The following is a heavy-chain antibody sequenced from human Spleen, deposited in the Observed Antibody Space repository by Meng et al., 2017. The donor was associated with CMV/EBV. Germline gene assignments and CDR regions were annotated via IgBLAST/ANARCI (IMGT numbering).Heavy chain of an antibody. CDR2: IIPILGIA. J-gene: IGHJ5*02. Sequence: SVKVSCKASGYTFTTYSLSWLRQAPGQGLEWMAWIIPILGIANYAQKFQGRVTITADKSTSTAYMELSSLRSEDTAVYYCARLGYCSSTSCYPFDPWGQGTLVTVSS. V-gene: IGHV1-69*02. CDR1: GYTFTTYS. D-gene: IGHD2-2*01. CDR3: ARLGYCSSTSCYPFDP.